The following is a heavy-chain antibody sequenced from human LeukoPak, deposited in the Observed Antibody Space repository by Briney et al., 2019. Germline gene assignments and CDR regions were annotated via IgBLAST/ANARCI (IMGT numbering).Heavy chain of an antibody. CDR2: IIPIFGTA. D-gene: IGHD1-26*01. V-gene: IGHV1-69*06. J-gene: IGHJ4*02. CDR3: AREGVGAHSLDY. CDR1: GYTFSSYA. Sequence: SVKVSCKASGYTFSSYAISWVRQAPGQGLEWMGGIIPIFGTANYAQKFQGRVTITADKSTSTAYMELSSLRSEDTAVYYCAREGVGAHSLDYWGQGTLVTVSS.